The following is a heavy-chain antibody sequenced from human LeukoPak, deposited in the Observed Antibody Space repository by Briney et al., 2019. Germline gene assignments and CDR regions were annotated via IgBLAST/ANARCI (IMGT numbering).Heavy chain of an antibody. CDR2: IRYEGTEK. J-gene: IGHJ4*02. CDR3: AREGQQHIWGGDDY. CDR1: GFTFSSYG. V-gene: IGHV3-30*02. D-gene: IGHD3-16*01. Sequence: QSGGSLRLSCAASGFTFSSYGMHWVRQAPGKGLEWVAFIRYEGTEKYYADSVKGRFTISRDNSKNSLYLQMNSLRAEDTAVYYCAREGQQHIWGGDDYWGQGTLVTVSS.